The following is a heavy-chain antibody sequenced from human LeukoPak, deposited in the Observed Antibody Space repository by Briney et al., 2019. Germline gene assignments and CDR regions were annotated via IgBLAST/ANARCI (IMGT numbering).Heavy chain of an antibody. CDR2: MNPNSGNT. J-gene: IGHJ3*02. CDR1: GYTFTGYY. CDR3: ARGLLWFHRGAFDI. Sequence: ASVKVSCKASGYTFTGYYMHWVRQAPGQGLEWMGWMNPNSGNTGYAQKFQGRVTMTRNTSISTAYMELSSLRSEDTAVYYCARGLLWFHRGAFDIWGQGTMVTVSS. D-gene: IGHD3-10*01. V-gene: IGHV1-8*02.